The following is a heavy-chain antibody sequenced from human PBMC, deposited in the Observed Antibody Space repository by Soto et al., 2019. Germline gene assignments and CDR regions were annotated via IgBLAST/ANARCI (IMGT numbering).Heavy chain of an antibody. D-gene: IGHD6-13*01. V-gene: IGHV1-69*01. CDR2: ITPIFDTA. CDR3: ARDRIVAVGTNAFDI. CDR1: GGTFSSYS. Sequence: QVQLVQSGAEVKKPGSSVKVSRKASGGTFSSYSISWVRQAPGQGLEWMGGITPIFDTAEYAQKFQGRVTFTADESTTTAYMELSSLRSEDTAVYYCARDRIVAVGTNAFDIWGQGTRVTVSS. J-gene: IGHJ3*02.